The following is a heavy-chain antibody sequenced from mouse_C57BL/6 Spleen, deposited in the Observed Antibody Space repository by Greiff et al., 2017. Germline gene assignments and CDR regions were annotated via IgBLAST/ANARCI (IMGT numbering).Heavy chain of an antibody. CDR3: ARGRTSTGPGEFAY. CDR1: GYTFTDYN. J-gene: IGHJ3*01. Sequence: EVKLQESGPELVKPGASVKMSCKASGYTFTDYNMHWVKQSHGKSLEWIGYINPNNGGTSYNQKFKGKATLTVNKSSSTAYMELRSLTSEDSAVYYCARGRTSTGPGEFAYWGQGTLVTVSA. D-gene: IGHD4-1*02. V-gene: IGHV1-22*01. CDR2: INPNNGGT.